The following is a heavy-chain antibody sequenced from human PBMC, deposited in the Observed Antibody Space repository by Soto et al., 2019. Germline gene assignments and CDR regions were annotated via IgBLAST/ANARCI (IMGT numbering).Heavy chain of an antibody. CDR2: ISYDGSNK. Sequence: GGSLRLSCAASGFTFSSYGMHWVRQAPGKGLEWVAVISYDGSNKYYADSVKGRFTISRDNSKNTLYLQMNSLRAEDTAVYYCAKDPIVNPSYYSEYYMDVCGKGITVTVSS. CDR1: GFTFSSYG. D-gene: IGHD1-26*01. J-gene: IGHJ6*03. V-gene: IGHV3-30*18. CDR3: AKDPIVNPSYYSEYYMDV.